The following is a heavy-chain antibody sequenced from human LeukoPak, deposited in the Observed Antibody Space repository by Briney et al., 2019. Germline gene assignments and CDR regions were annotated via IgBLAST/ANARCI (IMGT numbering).Heavy chain of an antibody. Sequence: GESLKISCQTSGYDFSTKWIGWVRQIPGKGLEWMGIIYPLESITKYSPAFQGHVTLTADTSINTAFLHWTSLKASDTAIYYCARLAPDYADYWFDPWGQGTLVTVSS. J-gene: IGHJ5*02. CDR2: IYPLESIT. D-gene: IGHD4-17*01. CDR3: ARLAPDYADYWFDP. V-gene: IGHV5-51*01. CDR1: GYDFSTKW.